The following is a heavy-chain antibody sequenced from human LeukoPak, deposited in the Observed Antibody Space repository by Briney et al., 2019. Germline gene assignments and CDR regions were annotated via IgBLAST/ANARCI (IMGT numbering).Heavy chain of an antibody. J-gene: IGHJ6*03. D-gene: IGHD6-13*01. CDR3: ARGIVAAAAYYYYMDV. Sequence: SETLSLTCTVSGYSISSGYYWGWIRQPPGKGLEWIGSINHSGSTNYNPSLKSRVTISVDTSKNQFSLKLSSVTAADTAVYYCARGIVAAAAYYYYMDVWGKGTTVTVSS. V-gene: IGHV4-38-2*02. CDR2: INHSGST. CDR1: GYSISSGYY.